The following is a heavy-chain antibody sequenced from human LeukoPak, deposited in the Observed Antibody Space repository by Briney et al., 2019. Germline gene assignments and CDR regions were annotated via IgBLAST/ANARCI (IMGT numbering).Heavy chain of an antibody. CDR2: IYTSGST. V-gene: IGHV4-4*07. D-gene: IGHD6-6*01. J-gene: IGHJ4*02. CDR1: GGSISSYY. Sequence: PSETLSLTCTVSGGSISSYYWSWIRQPAGKGLEWIGRIYTSGSTNYNPSLKSRVTMSVDTSKNQFSLKLGSVTAADTAVYYCARGGEYSSSSGLFDFWGQGTLVTVSP. CDR3: ARGGEYSSSSGLFDF.